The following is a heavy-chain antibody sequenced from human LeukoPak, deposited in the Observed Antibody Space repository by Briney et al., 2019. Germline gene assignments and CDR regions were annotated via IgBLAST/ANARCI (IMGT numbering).Heavy chain of an antibody. D-gene: IGHD3-22*01. CDR3: ARHYDSSGYYDLDY. J-gene: IGHJ4*02. Sequence: GGSLRLSCKGSGYSFTSYWIGWVRQMLGKGLEWMGIIYPGDSDTRYSPSFQGQVTISADKSISTAYLQWSSLKASDTAMYYCARHYDSSGYYDLDYWGQGTLVTVSS. CDR2: IYPGDSDT. V-gene: IGHV5-51*01. CDR1: GYSFTSYW.